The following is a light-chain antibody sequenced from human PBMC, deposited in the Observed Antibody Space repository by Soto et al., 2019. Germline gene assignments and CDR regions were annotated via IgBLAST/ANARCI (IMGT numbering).Light chain of an antibody. CDR3: QQYNAWPPKYT. J-gene: IGKJ2*01. Sequence: EIVMTQSPATLSVSPGERATLSCRASQSVSSNLAWYQQKPGQAPRLLIYDASTRATGIPARFSGSGSGTEFTRTICSLQSEDFAVYYCQQYNAWPPKYTFGQGTKLEIK. CDR1: QSVSSN. V-gene: IGKV3-15*01. CDR2: DAS.